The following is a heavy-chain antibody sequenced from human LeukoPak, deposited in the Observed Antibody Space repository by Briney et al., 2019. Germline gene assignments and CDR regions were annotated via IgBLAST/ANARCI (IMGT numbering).Heavy chain of an antibody. CDR1: GFTFSSYW. CDR3: ARHYYGSGSYYNSVDY. CDR2: IKQDGSDK. D-gene: IGHD3-10*01. Sequence: GGSLRLSCAASGFTFSSYWMSWVRQAPGKGLEWVANIKQDGSDKYYVDSVKGRFTISKDNAKSSLYLQMNSLRAEDTAVYYCARHYYGSGSYYNSVDYWGQGTLVTVSS. J-gene: IGHJ4*02. V-gene: IGHV3-7*03.